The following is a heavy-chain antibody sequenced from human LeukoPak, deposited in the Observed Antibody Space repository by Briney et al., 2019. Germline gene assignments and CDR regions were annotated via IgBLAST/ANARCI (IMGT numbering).Heavy chain of an antibody. CDR2: ISWNSGSI. CDR1: GFTFDDYA. CDR3: AKDYYDSSGYYYEGNAFDI. D-gene: IGHD3-22*01. Sequence: GGSLRLSCAASGFTFDDYAMHWVRQAPGEGLEWVSGISWNSGSIGYADSVKGRFTISRDNAKNSLHLQMNSLRAEDTALYYCAKDYYDSSGYYYEGNAFDIWGQGTMVTVSS. V-gene: IGHV3-9*01. J-gene: IGHJ3*02.